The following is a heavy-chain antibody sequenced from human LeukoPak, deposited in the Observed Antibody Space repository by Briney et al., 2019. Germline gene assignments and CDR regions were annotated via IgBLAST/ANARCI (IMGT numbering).Heavy chain of an antibody. CDR3: ARAPRPSNSWFDP. CDR1: GHSFSSDSF. V-gene: IGHV4-38-2*01. J-gene: IGHJ5*02. D-gene: IGHD6-6*01. CDR2: IHERGST. Sequence: SSETLSLTCGVSGHSFSSDSFWGWIRQPPGQGLEWIGSIHERGSTFYNPSLKSRVTISIDTSKNQFSLNVNSVTAADTAVYYCARAPRPSNSWFDPWGQGTVVTVSS.